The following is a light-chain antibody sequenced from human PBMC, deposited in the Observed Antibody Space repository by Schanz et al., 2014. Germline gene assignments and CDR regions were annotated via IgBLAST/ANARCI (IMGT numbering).Light chain of an antibody. CDR1: SSDVGTYSF. V-gene: IGLV2-23*01. Sequence: QSVLTQPASVSGSPGQSITISCTGTSSDVGTYSFISWYQHHPGKAPKLMIYEDTKRPSGVSSRFSGSKSGNTASLTISRLHAEDEADYDCQSYDNSLSGSVFGGGTKLTVL. J-gene: IGLJ3*02. CDR2: EDT. CDR3: QSYDNSLSGSV.